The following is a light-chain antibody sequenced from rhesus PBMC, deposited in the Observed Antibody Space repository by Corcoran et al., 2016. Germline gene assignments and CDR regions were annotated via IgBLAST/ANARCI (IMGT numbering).Light chain of an antibody. CDR3: QHSYGTPLT. V-gene: IGKV1-74*01. CDR2: AES. CDR1: ENVNNY. J-gene: IGKJ4*01. Sequence: DIQMTQSPSSLSASVGDRVTITCRASENVNNYLHWYQQKPGKAPKLRIYAESTLKSGAPSRFSGSGSGTDYTFTISSLQPEDVATYYCQHSYGTPLTFGGGTKVEIK.